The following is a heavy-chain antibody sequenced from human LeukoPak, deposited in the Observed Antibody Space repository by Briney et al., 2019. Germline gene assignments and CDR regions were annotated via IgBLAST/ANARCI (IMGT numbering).Heavy chain of an antibody. V-gene: IGHV4-39*07. J-gene: IGHJ5*02. CDR1: GGSISSSVYH. CDR3: ARVLRAAPNWFDP. Sequence: SETLSLTCTVSGGSISSSVYHWGWIRQPPGKGLERIGSIYYSGNTQYNSSLKSRVTISIDTSKNQFSLKLTSVTAADTALYYCARVLRAAPNWFDPWGQGTLVTVSS. D-gene: IGHD6-13*01. CDR2: IYYSGNT.